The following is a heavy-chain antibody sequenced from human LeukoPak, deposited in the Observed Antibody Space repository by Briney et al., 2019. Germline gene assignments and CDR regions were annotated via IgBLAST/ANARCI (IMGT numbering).Heavy chain of an antibody. D-gene: IGHD6-13*01. CDR3: ASLGGIAAAAYYYYYGMDV. CDR1: GFTFDDYA. V-gene: IGHV3-9*01. J-gene: IGHJ6*02. Sequence: GRSLRLSCAASGFTFDDYAMHWVRQAPGKGLKWVSGISWNSGSIGYADSVKGRFTISRDNSKNTLYLQMNSLRAEDTAVYYCASLGGIAAAAYYYYYGMDVWGQGTTVTVSS. CDR2: ISWNSGSI.